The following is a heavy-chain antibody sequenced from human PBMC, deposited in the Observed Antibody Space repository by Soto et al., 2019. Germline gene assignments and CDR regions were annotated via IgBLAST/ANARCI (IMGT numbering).Heavy chain of an antibody. V-gene: IGHV4-59*08. D-gene: IGHD6-19*01. CDR2: IYYTGST. CDR3: ARHPSRTAVTGTGFDY. Sequence: QVQLQESGPGLVKPSATLSLTCTVSGGSITNYYWSWVRQPPGKGLEWIGYIYYTGSTNYTPSLNSRVTISVDTPKNQFSLKLNSVTAANTAVYYCARHPSRTAVTGTGFDYWGQGTLVTVSA. J-gene: IGHJ4*02. CDR1: GGSITNYY.